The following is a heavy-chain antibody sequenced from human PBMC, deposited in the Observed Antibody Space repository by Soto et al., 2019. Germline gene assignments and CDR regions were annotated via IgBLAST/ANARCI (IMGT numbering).Heavy chain of an antibody. J-gene: IGHJ5*02. CDR2: NNNSGST. V-gene: IGHV4-31*02. D-gene: IGHD3-16*01. CDR3: ARGRTDYAP. Sequence: WSWIRQHPGKVPEWIASNNNSGSTYYNPSLKSRITISIDKSKNQISLKLASVTAADTAVYFCARGRTDYAPWGQGTLVTAPS.